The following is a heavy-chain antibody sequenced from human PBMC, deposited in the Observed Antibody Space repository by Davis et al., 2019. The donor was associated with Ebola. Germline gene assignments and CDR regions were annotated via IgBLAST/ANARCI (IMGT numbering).Heavy chain of an antibody. D-gene: IGHD2-21*01. CDR3: ARERTSCGGDCLDY. Sequence: GESLKTSCAASGFMCSSYEMTWVRKAPGGGLEWGSYIGPSGCDISYADSVRGRFTISRDNAKNSLFLQMNSLRAEDTALYYCARERTSCGGDCLDYWGQGTLVTVSS. V-gene: IGHV3-48*03. CDR2: IGPSGCDI. J-gene: IGHJ4*02. CDR1: GFMCSSYE.